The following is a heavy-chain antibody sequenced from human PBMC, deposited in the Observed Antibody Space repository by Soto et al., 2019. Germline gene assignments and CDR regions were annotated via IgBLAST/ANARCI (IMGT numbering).Heavy chain of an antibody. J-gene: IGHJ5*02. Sequence: QVQLQESGPGLVKPSETLSLTCTVSGGSISSYYWGWIRQPPGKGLEWIGYIYYSGSTNYNPSLKGQAAXSXEXXKSQSSRKLSSVTAADTAVYYCARVLFGRGNWFDPWGVGTPVCVSS. D-gene: IGHD3-3*01. CDR1: GGSISSYY. CDR2: IYYSGST. V-gene: IGHV4-59*01. CDR3: ARVLFGRGNWFDP.